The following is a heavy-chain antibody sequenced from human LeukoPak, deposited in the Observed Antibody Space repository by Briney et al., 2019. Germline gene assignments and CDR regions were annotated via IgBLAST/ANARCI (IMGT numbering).Heavy chain of an antibody. Sequence: VGSLRLSCAASGFTFSDYYMSWIRQAPGKGLEWGSDISSSVSTIYYADSVKGRFTISRDTAKNSLSLQMNTLRAEDTAVYYCARDGLPQPLDYWGQGTLVTVSS. CDR2: ISSSVSTI. J-gene: IGHJ4*02. V-gene: IGHV3-11*04. CDR3: ARDGLPQPLDY. CDR1: GFTFSDYY.